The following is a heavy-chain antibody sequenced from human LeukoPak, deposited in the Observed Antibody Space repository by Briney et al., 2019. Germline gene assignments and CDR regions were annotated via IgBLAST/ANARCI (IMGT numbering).Heavy chain of an antibody. D-gene: IGHD4-11*01. V-gene: IGHV3-9*01. Sequence: GRSLRLSCAASGFTFDDYAVHWVRQAPGKGLEWVSGISWNSGSIGYADSVKGRFTISRDNAKNSLYLQMNSLRAEDTALYYCAKDPYSNYYYGMDVWGQGTTVTVSS. CDR1: GFTFDDYA. CDR3: AKDPYSNYYYGMDV. J-gene: IGHJ6*02. CDR2: ISWNSGSI.